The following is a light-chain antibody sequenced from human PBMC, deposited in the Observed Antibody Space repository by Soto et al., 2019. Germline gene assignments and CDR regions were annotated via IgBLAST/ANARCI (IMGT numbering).Light chain of an antibody. V-gene: IGKV3-11*01. CDR1: QSVSDY. CDR2: DAS. CDR3: QQRVNWPPT. J-gene: IGKJ4*01. Sequence: EFVLTQSPASLSLSPGDRATLSCRADQSVSDYLAWYQQKPGQPPRLLFFDASSRATGVPHRFSAGGSGTDFTLIISSLQPEDFAVYYCQQRVNWPPTFGGGTKVDIK.